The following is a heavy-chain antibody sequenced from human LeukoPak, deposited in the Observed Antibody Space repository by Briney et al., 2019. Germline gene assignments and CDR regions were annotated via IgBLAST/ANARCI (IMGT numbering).Heavy chain of an antibody. J-gene: IGHJ6*02. Sequence: SETLSLTCTVSGGSISSGDYYWSWIRQPPGKGLEWIGYIYYSGSTYYNPSLKSRVTKSVDTSKNQFSLKLSSVTAADTAVYYCAREWEWLRLGYYGMDVWGQGTTVTVSS. D-gene: IGHD5-12*01. V-gene: IGHV4-30-4*01. CDR2: IYYSGST. CDR3: AREWEWLRLGYYGMDV. CDR1: GGSISSGDYY.